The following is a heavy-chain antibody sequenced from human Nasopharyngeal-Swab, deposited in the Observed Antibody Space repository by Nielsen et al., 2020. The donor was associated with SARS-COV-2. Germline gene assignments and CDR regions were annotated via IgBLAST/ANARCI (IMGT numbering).Heavy chain of an antibody. V-gene: IGHV4-31*02. Sequence: RQAPGKGLEWIGHIYYSGSTYYNPSLKSRVTISVDTSKNQFSLKLSSVTAADTAVYYCARIAAAGIFDYWGQGTLVTVSS. CDR2: IYYSGST. J-gene: IGHJ4*02. D-gene: IGHD6-13*01. CDR3: ARIAAAGIFDY.